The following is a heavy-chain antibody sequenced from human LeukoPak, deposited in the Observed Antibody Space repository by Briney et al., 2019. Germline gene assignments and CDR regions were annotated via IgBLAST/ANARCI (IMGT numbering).Heavy chain of an antibody. CDR3: ARDNEYCTGGTCRLDY. J-gene: IGHJ4*02. V-gene: IGHV3-74*01. D-gene: IGHD2-15*01. CDR2: INNDGRST. Sequence: GGSLRLSCAASGFTFSSNWMHWVRQAPGKGLVWVSRINNDGRSTSYAGSVKGRFTISRDNAKNTLYLQMNSLRAEDTAVYYCARDNEYCTGGTCRLDYWGQGALVTVSS. CDR1: GFTFSSNW.